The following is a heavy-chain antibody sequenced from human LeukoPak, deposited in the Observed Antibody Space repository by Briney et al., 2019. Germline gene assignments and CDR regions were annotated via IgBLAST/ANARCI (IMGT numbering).Heavy chain of an antibody. Sequence: GASVKVSCKASGYTFTSYAMNWVRQAPGQGLEWMGWINTNTGNPTYAQGFTGRFVFSLDTSVSTAYLQISSLKAEDTAVYYCARDSYRLYGSGSYYTINDYWGQGTLVTVSS. CDR3: ARDSYRLYGSGSYYTINDY. CDR2: INTNTGNP. J-gene: IGHJ4*02. V-gene: IGHV7-4-1*02. CDR1: GYTFTSYA. D-gene: IGHD3-10*01.